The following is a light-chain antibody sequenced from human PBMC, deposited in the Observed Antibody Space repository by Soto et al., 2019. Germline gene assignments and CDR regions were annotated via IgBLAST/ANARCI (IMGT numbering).Light chain of an antibody. CDR2: GVT. J-gene: IGLJ1*01. CDR3: SSYTSASTLLYL. Sequence: QSALTQPASVSGSPGQSITISCTGTSSDVGGYNYVSWYQQHPGIAPKLLIYGVTNRPSGVSTRFSGSKSGNTASLTISGLQADDEADYHCSSYTSASTLLYLFGTGTKLTGL. CDR1: SSDVGGYNY. V-gene: IGLV2-14*01.